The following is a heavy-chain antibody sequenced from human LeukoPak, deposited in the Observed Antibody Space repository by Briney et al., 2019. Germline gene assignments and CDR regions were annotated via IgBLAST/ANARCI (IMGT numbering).Heavy chain of an antibody. CDR3: ASGGYSSGWYYFDY. CDR1: GFTFSSYW. CDR2: IKQDGSEK. J-gene: IGHJ4*02. Sequence: GGSLRLSCAASGFTFSSYWMSGVRQAPGKGLEWVANIKQDGSEKYYVDSVKGRFTISRDNAKNSLYLQMNSLRAEDTAVYYCASGGYSSGWYYFDYWGQGTLVTVSS. D-gene: IGHD6-19*01. V-gene: IGHV3-7*01.